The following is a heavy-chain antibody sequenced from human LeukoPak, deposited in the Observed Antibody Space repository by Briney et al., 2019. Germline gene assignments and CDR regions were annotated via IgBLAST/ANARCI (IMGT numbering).Heavy chain of an antibody. CDR3: ARAVIGIIAAEGFDP. V-gene: IGHV1-18*01. D-gene: IGHD6-6*01. Sequence: ASVKVSCKASGYTFTSYGISWVRQAPGQGLEWMGWISAYNGNTNYAQKLQGRVTMTTDTSTSTAYMELSSLRSEDTAVYYCARAVIGIIAAEGFDPWGQGTLVTVSS. CDR1: GYTFTSYG. J-gene: IGHJ5*02. CDR2: ISAYNGNT.